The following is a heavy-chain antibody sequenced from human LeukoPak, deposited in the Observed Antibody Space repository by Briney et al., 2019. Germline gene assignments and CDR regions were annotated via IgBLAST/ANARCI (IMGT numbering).Heavy chain of an antibody. Sequence: GGSLRLSCAASGFTFSDYYMSWIRQAPGKGLEWVSYISSSGSTIYYADSVKGRFTISRDIAKNSLYLQMNSLRAEDTAVYYCAREGFLEWSYGMDVWGQGTTVTVSS. J-gene: IGHJ6*02. D-gene: IGHD3-3*01. CDR2: ISSSGSTI. CDR1: GFTFSDYY. V-gene: IGHV3-11*01. CDR3: AREGFLEWSYGMDV.